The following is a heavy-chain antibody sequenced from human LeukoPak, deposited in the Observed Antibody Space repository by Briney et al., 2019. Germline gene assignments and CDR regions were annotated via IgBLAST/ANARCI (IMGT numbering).Heavy chain of an antibody. CDR3: ARDLGTIFGVVKVRYCFDY. CDR2: ISYDGSNK. D-gene: IGHD3-3*01. CDR1: GFTFSSYG. V-gene: IGHV3-30*03. Sequence: GRSLRLSCAASGFTFSSYGMHWVRQAPGKGLEWVAVISYDGSNKYYADSVKGRFTISRDNSKNTLYLQMNSLRAEDTAVYYCARDLGTIFGVVKVRYCFDYWGQGTLVTVSS. J-gene: IGHJ4*02.